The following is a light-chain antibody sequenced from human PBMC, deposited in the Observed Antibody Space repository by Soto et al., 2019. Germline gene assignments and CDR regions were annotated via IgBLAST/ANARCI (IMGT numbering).Light chain of an antibody. CDR1: QDITNY. CDR3: QQFDSVPCT. V-gene: IGKV1-33*01. J-gene: IGKJ2*02. CDR2: DAS. Sequence: IQMTQSPSSLSASVGDRVSITCQASQDITNYLIWYQQKPGKAPKLLIYDASSLGTGVSSRLSGSGSGTHFTLTTNSLQPEDIATYYCQQFDSVPCTFGQGTKLEMK.